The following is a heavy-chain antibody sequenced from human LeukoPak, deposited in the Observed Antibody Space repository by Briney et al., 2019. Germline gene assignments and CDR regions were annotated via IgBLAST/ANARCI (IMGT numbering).Heavy chain of an antibody. J-gene: IGHJ4*02. D-gene: IGHD6-19*01. CDR3: ARDSGWNGGVDY. CDR1: GGSISSYY. V-gene: IGHV4-59*01. CDR2: IYYSGST. Sequence: SGTLSLTCTVSGGSISSYYWSWIRQPPGKGLEWIGYIYYSGSTNYNPSLKSRVTISVDTSKNQFSLKLSSVTAADTAVYYCARDSGWNGGVDYWGQGTLVTVSS.